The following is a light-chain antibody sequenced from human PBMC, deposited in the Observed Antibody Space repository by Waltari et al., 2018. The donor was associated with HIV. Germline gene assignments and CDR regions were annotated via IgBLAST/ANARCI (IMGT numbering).Light chain of an antibody. V-gene: IGLV3-16*01. CDR3: LSADSSGTYRGYV. CDR2: KDS. Sequence: SYELTQPPSVSVSLGQMARITCSGEALPTKYAYWYQQKPGQFPVLVIYKDSERPSGIPERFSGSSSGTIVTLTISGVQAEDEADYYCLSADSSGTYRGYVFGTGTKVTVL. CDR1: ALPTKY. J-gene: IGLJ1*01.